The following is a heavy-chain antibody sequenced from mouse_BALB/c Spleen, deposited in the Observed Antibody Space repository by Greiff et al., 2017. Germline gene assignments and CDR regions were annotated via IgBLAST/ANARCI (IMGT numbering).Heavy chain of an antibody. CDR1: GFTFSSYG. CDR2: ISSGGSYT. J-gene: IGHJ3*01. V-gene: IGHV5-6*01. Sequence: EVQLVESGGDLVKPGGSLKLSCAASGFTFSSYGMSWVLQTPDKRLEWVATISSGGSYTYYPDSVKGRFTISRDNAKNTLYLQMSSLKSEDTAMYYCARYYYGSTAFAYWGQGTLVTVSA. CDR3: ARYYYGSTAFAY. D-gene: IGHD1-1*01.